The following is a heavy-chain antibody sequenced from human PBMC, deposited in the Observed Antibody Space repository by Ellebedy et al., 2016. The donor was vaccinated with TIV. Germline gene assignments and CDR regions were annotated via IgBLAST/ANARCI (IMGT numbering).Heavy chain of an antibody. Sequence: AASVKVSCKASGYTFTGYYMHWVRQAPGQGLEWMGWINPNSGGTNYAQKFQGRVTMTRDTSISTAYMELTRLKSDDTAVYYCARRRWLRVEAGFDYWGQGTLVTVSS. CDR3: ARRRWLRVEAGFDY. D-gene: IGHD5-24*01. J-gene: IGHJ4*02. CDR2: INPNSGGT. V-gene: IGHV1-2*02. CDR1: GYTFTGYY.